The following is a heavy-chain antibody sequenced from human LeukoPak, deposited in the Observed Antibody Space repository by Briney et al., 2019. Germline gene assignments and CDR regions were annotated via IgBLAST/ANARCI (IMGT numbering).Heavy chain of an antibody. V-gene: IGHV3-21*01. CDR2: ISSTSAYI. CDR3: ARVAVSGPTGWFDS. J-gene: IGHJ5*01. CDR1: GFICSNYW. Sequence: SGGSLRLSGAASGFICSNYWMSWVRQAPGKGLEWVSSISSTSAYIHYADSVKGRFTISRDNVDNVVYLEMNSLGAEDTATYYCARVAVSGPTGWFDSWGQGTLVIVSS. D-gene: IGHD2-8*02.